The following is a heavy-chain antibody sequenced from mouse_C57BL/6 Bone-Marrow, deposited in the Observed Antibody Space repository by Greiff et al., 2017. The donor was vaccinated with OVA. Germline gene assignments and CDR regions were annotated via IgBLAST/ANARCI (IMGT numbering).Heavy chain of an antibody. J-gene: IGHJ4*01. CDR2: INPNNGGT. Sequence: EVQLQQSGPELVKPGASVKISCKASGYTFTDYYMNWVKQSHGKSLEWIGDINPNNGGTSYNQKFKGKATLTVDKSSSTAYMELRSLTSEDSAVYYCAKIGGYYVGAMDYWGQGTSVTVSS. V-gene: IGHV1-26*01. D-gene: IGHD2-3*01. CDR3: AKIGGYYVGAMDY. CDR1: GYTFTDYY.